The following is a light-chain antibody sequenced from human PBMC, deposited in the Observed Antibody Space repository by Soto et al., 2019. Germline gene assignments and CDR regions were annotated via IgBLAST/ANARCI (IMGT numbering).Light chain of an antibody. CDR2: EDD. CDR3: CSYTKANTGV. V-gene: IGLV2-14*01. Sequence: QSVLTQPASVSASPGQSITISCTGSSSDINSYKFVSWYQVLPGKAPKLIIYEDDYRPPEISSRFSASKSGNTASLTISGVQLEDDSHYFCCSYTKANTGVFGGGTKLTVL. CDR1: SSDINSYKF. J-gene: IGLJ3*02.